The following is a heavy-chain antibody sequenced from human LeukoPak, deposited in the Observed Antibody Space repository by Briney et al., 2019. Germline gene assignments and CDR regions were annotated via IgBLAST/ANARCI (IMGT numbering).Heavy chain of an antibody. J-gene: IGHJ4*02. Sequence: SVKVSCKASGGTFSSYAISWVRQAPGQGLEWMGRIANYAQKFQGRVTITTDTSTSTAYMELRSLRSDDTAVYYCARGEGEGIVVVIIGEPGVFDYWGQGTLVTVSS. V-gene: IGHV1-69*04. CDR1: GGTFSSYA. CDR2: IA. D-gene: IGHD3-22*01. CDR3: ARGEGEGIVVVIIGEPGVFDY.